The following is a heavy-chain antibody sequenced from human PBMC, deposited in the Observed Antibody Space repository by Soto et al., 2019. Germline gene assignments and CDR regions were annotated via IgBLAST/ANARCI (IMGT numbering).Heavy chain of an antibody. CDR2: IIPIFGTA. CDR1: GGTFSSYA. V-gene: IGHV1-69*13. J-gene: IGHJ5*02. CDR3: ARKWTLTYCGGDCYSNWFDP. D-gene: IGHD2-21*02. Sequence: GASVKVSCKASGGTFSSYAISWVRQAPGQGLEWMGGIIPIFGTANYAQKFQGRVTITADESTSTAYMELSSLRSEDTAVYYCARKWTLTYCGGDCYSNWFDPWGQGTLVTVSS.